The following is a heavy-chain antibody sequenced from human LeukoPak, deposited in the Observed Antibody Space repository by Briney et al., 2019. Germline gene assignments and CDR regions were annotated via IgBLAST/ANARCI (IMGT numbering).Heavy chain of an antibody. CDR2: INPSGGST. CDR1: GYTFTSYY. Sequence: ASVKVSCKASGYTFTSYYMHWVRQAPGQGLEWMGIINPSGGSTSYAQKFQGRVTMTRDMSTSTVYMELSSLRSEDTAVYYCAGDGLGYSSSYWFDPWGQGTLVTVSS. CDR3: AGDGLGYSSSYWFDP. J-gene: IGHJ5*02. D-gene: IGHD6-6*01. V-gene: IGHV1-46*01.